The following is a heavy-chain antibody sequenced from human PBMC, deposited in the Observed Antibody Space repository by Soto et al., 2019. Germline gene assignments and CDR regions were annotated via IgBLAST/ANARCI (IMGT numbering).Heavy chain of an antibody. D-gene: IGHD3-22*01. CDR2: IYYSGST. CDR3: ARNPPYYYDSNGFDI. J-gene: IGHJ3*02. Sequence: SETLSLTCTVSGGSISSSSYYWGWIRQPPGKGLEWIGSIYYSGSTYYKPSLKSRVTISVDTSKNQFSLKLSSVTAADMAVYYCARNPPYYYDSNGFDIWGQGTMVTVSS. V-gene: IGHV4-39*01. CDR1: GGSISSSSYY.